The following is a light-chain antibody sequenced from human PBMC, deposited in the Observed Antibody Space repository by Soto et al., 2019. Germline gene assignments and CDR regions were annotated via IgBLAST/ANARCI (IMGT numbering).Light chain of an antibody. CDR1: QSISDW. CDR2: KAS. J-gene: IGKJ1*01. V-gene: IGKV1-5*03. CDR3: QQYDNYPWT. Sequence: DIQMTQSPSTLSASVGDRVTITCRASQSISDWLAWYQQRPGKAPKLLIFKASTLEPGVPSRFSGSAFGTEFTLTISSLQPDDIATYYCQQYDNYPWTFGQGTKVEVK.